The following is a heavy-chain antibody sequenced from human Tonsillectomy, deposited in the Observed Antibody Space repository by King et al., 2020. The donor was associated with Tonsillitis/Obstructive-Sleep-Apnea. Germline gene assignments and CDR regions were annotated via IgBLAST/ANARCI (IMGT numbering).Heavy chain of an antibody. CDR2: IYYSGST. CDR1: GGSISSNSYF. D-gene: IGHD3-22*01. V-gene: IGHV4-39*01. CDR3: ARLDSYYYYMDV. J-gene: IGHJ6*03. Sequence: QLQESGPGLVKPSETLSLTCTVSGGSISSNSYFWGWIRQPPGKGLDWIGSIYYSGSTYYNPSLKSRVTISVDTSKNQFSLELSSVTAADTAVYYCARLDSYYYYMDVWGKGTTVTVSS.